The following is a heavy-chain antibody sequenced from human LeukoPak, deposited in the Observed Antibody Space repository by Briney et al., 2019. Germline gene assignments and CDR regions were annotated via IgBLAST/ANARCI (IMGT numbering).Heavy chain of an antibody. V-gene: IGHV3-30*01. Sequence: GGSLRLSCAASGFTFSSYAMHWVRQAPGKGLEWVAVISYDGSNKYYADSVKGRFTISRDNSKNTLYLQMNSLRAEDTAVYYCARADDFWSGYYPPFGYWGQGTLVTVSS. J-gene: IGHJ4*02. CDR1: GFTFSSYA. CDR3: ARADDFWSGYYPPFGY. CDR2: ISYDGSNK. D-gene: IGHD3-3*01.